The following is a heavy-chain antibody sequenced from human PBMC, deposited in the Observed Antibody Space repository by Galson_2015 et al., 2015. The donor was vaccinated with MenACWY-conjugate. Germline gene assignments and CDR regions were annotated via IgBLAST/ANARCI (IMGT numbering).Heavy chain of an antibody. CDR3: ARVFFVGMNTGAVRSWFDP. CDR1: GFTIGRYW. Sequence: SLRLSCAASGFTIGRYWIHWVRQVPGKGPVWISCIAVDATNTEFADSVKGRFALSRDNARNTVYLQMNSLTAEDTGVYYCARVFFVGMNTGAVRSWFDPWGQGTQVTVSS. J-gene: IGHJ5*02. V-gene: IGHV3-74*03. D-gene: IGHD3-3*01. CDR2: IAVDATNT.